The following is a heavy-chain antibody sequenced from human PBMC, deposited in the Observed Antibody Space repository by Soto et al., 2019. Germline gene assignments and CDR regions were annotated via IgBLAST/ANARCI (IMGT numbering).Heavy chain of an antibody. CDR1: GFTFSDSA. J-gene: IGHJ3*02. V-gene: IGHV3-48*02. CDR2: ITSTSSTI. CDR3: ARGRDHDFDI. Sequence: EVQLVESGGRLVQPGGSLRLSCEASGFTFSDSAMNWVRQAPGKGLDWLAFITSTSSTILYADSVKGRFTISRDNAKNSLYLQMSSLRDEDTAVYYCARGRDHDFDIWGQGTMVTVSS.